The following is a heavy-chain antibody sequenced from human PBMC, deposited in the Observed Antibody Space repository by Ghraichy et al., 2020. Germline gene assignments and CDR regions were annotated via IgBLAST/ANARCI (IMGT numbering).Heavy chain of an antibody. CDR3: ARDASHYDSKGLYSGLWYFYL. Sequence: SETLSLTCNVSGGSVSYYYWNWIRQPAGKGLEWIGRIYTSGSPNYNPSLQSRLTMSISTSKNQLSLKLSSVTAADTAIYYCARDASHYDSKGLYSGLWYFYLWGRGTPVTVSS. D-gene: IGHD3-22*01. V-gene: IGHV4-4*07. CDR2: IYTSGSP. J-gene: IGHJ2*01. CDR1: GGSVSYYY.